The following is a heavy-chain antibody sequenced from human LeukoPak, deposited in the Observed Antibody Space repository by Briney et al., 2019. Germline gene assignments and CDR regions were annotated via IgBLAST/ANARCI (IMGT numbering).Heavy chain of an antibody. V-gene: IGHV1-2*06. D-gene: IGHD6-13*01. CDR3: ARAVAAGYYYMDV. J-gene: IGHJ6*03. CDR2: INPNSGGT. Sequence: ASVKVSCKASGYTFTGYYMHWVRQAPGQGLEWMGRINPNSGGTNYAQKFQGRVTMTRDTSISTASMELSRLRSDDTTVYYCARAVAAGYYYMDVWGKGTTVTVSS. CDR1: GYTFTGYY.